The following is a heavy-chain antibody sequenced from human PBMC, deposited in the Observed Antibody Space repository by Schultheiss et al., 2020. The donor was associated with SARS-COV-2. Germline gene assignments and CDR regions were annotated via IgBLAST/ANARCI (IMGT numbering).Heavy chain of an antibody. J-gene: IGHJ6*03. CDR3: ARVAYPYHYMDV. CDR1: GGSISSGGYY. Sequence: SETLSLTCTVSGGSISSGGYYWSWIRQHPGKGLEWIGSIYYSGSTYYNPSLKSRVTISVDTSKNQFSLKLSSVTAADTAVYYCARVAYPYHYMDVWGKGTTVTVSS. CDR2: IYYSGST. V-gene: IGHV4-39*07.